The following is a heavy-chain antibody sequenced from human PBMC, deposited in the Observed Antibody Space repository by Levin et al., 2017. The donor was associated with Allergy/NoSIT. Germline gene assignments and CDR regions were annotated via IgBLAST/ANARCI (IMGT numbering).Heavy chain of an antibody. Sequence: KPSETLSLTCTVSGGSISGYYWSWIRQPPGKGLEWIGYIYYSGSTKYNPSLKSRVTISVDTSKNQFSLKLNSVTAADTAVYYCARDRTITTTGETYFYGMDGWGQGTTVTVSS. CDR1: GGSISGYY. D-gene: IGHD7-27*01. J-gene: IGHJ6*02. CDR2: IYYSGST. V-gene: IGHV4-59*01. CDR3: ARDRTITTTGETYFYGMDG.